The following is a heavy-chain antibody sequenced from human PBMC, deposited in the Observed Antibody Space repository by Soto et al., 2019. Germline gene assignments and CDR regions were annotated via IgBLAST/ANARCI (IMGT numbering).Heavy chain of an antibody. J-gene: IGHJ3*02. Sequence: LRLSCAASGFTFSSYAVSWVRQAPGKGLEWVSAISGSAGSTYYADSVKGRFTISRDNSKNTLYLQMNSLRAEDTAVYYCAKVWGYDSSGDAFDIWGQGTMVTVS. CDR2: ISGSAGST. D-gene: IGHD3-22*01. CDR3: AKVWGYDSSGDAFDI. CDR1: GFTFSSYA. V-gene: IGHV3-23*01.